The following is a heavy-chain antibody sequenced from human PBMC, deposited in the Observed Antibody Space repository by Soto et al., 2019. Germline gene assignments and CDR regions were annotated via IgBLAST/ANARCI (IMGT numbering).Heavy chain of an antibody. CDR1: RGIFNSYS. J-gene: IGHJ4*02. CDR3: ATDAWGREAWPRSPPSDWPG. CDR2: IIPFLDTT. V-gene: IGHV1-69*08. D-gene: IGHD2-21*01. Sequence: QVQLVQSGAEVKRPGSSVKVSCKASRGIFNSYSISWVRQAPGQGLEWVGRIIPFLDTTKNAQQFQDRLTITADKSTYTDYMELSSLRSEDTAISYCATDAWGREAWPRSPPSDWPGWGQGTLVTVSS.